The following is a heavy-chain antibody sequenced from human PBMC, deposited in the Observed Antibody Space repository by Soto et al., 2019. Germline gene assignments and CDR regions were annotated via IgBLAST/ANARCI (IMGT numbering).Heavy chain of an antibody. CDR2: TRNKANSYTT. J-gene: IGHJ2*01. CDR1: GFTFSDHY. V-gene: IGHV3-72*01. D-gene: IGHD1-20*01. CDR3: ARVRGSITGSRFHWYFDL. Sequence: EVQLVESGGGLVQPGGSLRLSCAASGFTFSDHYMDWVRQAPGKGLEWVGRTRNKANSYTTEYAASVKGRFTISRDDSKNSLYLQMNRLKTEDTAVYYCARVRGSITGSRFHWYFDLWGRGTLVTVSS.